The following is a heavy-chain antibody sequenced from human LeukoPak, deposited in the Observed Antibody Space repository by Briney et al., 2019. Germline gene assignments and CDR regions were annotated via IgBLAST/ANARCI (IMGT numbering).Heavy chain of an antibody. CDR1: GFTVSSNY. D-gene: IGHD3-10*02. V-gene: IGHV3-53*01. Sequence: GGSLRLSCAVSGFTVSSNYMSWVRQAPGKGLEWVSVIYSGGSTYYADSVKGRFTISRDNAKNSLYLQMNSLRAEDTAVYYCAELGIPMIGGVWGKGTTVTISS. CDR3: AELGIPMIGGV. CDR2: IYSGGST. J-gene: IGHJ6*04.